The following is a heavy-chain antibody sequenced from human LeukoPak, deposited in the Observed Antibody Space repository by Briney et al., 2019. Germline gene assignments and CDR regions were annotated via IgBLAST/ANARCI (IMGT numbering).Heavy chain of an antibody. V-gene: IGHV1-2*02. CDR3: ARGYYDSSGYYSDTIDY. Sequence: ASVKVSCKASGYTFTGYYMHWVRQAPGQGLEWMGWINPNSGGTNYAQKFQGRVTMTRDTSISTAYMELSRPRSDDTAVYYCARGYYDSSGYYSDTIDYWGQGTLATVSS. CDR1: GYTFTGYY. D-gene: IGHD3-22*01. J-gene: IGHJ4*02. CDR2: INPNSGGT.